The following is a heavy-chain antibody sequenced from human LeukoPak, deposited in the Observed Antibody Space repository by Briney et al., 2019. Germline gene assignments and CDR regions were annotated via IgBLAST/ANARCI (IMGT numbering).Heavy chain of an antibody. CDR1: GFTFSSYS. CDR2: ISSSSSYI. Sequence: GGSLRLTCAASGFTFSSYSMNWVRQAPGKGLEWVSSISSSSSYIYYADSVKGRFTISRDNAKNSLYLQMNSLRAEDTAVYYCARDDYSNYGATNDYWGQGTLVTVSS. CDR3: ARDDYSNYGATNDY. D-gene: IGHD4-11*01. J-gene: IGHJ4*02. V-gene: IGHV3-21*01.